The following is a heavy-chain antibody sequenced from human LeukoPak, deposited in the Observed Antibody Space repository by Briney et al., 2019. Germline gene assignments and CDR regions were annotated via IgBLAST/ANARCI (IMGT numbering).Heavy chain of an antibody. CDR1: DFSFTNYA. CDR2: LSNRGGTT. V-gene: IGHV3-23*01. D-gene: IGHD3-10*01. J-gene: IGHJ4*02. Sequence: LPGVSLRLSCAASDFSFTNYAMSWVRQAPGKGLEWVSALSNRGGTTYYADSVKGRFTISRDISKNTLYPQMNRLRTEDTAVYYCAKDRDPYDYGSGSYYNGVFDYWGQGTLVTVSS. CDR3: AKDRDPYDYGSGSYYNGVFDY.